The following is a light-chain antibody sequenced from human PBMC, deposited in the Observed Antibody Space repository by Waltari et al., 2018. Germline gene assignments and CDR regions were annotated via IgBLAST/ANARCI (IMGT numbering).Light chain of an antibody. CDR2: EVF. CDR1: SSDVASYNL. J-gene: IGLJ2*01. V-gene: IGLV2-23*02. CDR3: SSYAGRSILL. Sequence: QSALTQPASVSGSPGQSITISCTGTSSDVASYNLVSWYQQYPGKAPRPVIYEVFKRPASVSSRFSGSTSGSTASLAISGVQAEDEATYYCSSYAGRSILLFGGGT.